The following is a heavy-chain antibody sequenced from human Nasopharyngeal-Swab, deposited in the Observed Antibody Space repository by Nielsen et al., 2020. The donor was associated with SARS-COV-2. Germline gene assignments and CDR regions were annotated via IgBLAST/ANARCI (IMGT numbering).Heavy chain of an antibody. V-gene: IGHV3-23*01. CDR3: AKHPIRIYYYYMDV. J-gene: IGHJ6*03. D-gene: IGHD2/OR15-2a*01. Sequence: GESLKISCAASGFTFSSYAMSWVRQAPGKGLEWVSAISGNGGSTYYADSVKGRFTISRDNSKNTLYLQMNSLRAEDTAVYYCAKHPIRIYYYYMDVWGKGTTVTVSS. CDR1: GFTFSSYA. CDR2: ISGNGGST.